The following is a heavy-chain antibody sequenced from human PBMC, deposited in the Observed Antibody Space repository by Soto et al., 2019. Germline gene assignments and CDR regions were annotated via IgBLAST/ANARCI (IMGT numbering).Heavy chain of an antibody. D-gene: IGHD2-21*02. CDR1: GFTFSSYA. CDR3: ARDRSAVTAPYYYYYGMDV. J-gene: IGHJ6*02. Sequence: PGGSLRLSCAASGFTFSSYAMHWVRQAPGKGLDWVAVISYDGSNKYYADSVKGRFTISRDNSKNTLYLQMNSLRAEDTAVYYCARDRSAVTAPYYYYYGMDVWGQGTTVTVSS. V-gene: IGHV3-30-3*01. CDR2: ISYDGSNK.